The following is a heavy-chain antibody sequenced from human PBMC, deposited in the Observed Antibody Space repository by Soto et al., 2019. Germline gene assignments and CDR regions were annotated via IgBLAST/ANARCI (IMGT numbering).Heavy chain of an antibody. D-gene: IGHD1-1*01. J-gene: IGHJ3*02. CDR2: MSHSGGT. Sequence: QVQLQQWGAGLLKPSETLSLTCAVYGGFVSSGSYYWSWIRQPPGKGLEWIGEMSHSGGTHLNPPLKSRVTISVDTSKNQFSLKMSSLTAADTALYYCARVERGTATTGVDAFDIWGPGTMVTVSS. CDR3: ARVERGTATTGVDAFDI. CDR1: GGFVSSGSYY. V-gene: IGHV4-34*01.